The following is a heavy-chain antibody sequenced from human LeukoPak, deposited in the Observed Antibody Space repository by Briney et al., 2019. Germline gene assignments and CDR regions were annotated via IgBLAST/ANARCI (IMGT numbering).Heavy chain of an antibody. CDR1: GFXFSSYW. V-gene: IGHV3-74*01. Sequence: PGGSLRLSCAASGFXFSSYWMHWVRQAPGKGLVWVSRISSDGSSTSYADSVKGRFNISRDNAKSTVDLQMNSLRAEDTAVYYCVRALKGLNWFDPWGQGTLVTVSS. CDR2: ISSDGSST. J-gene: IGHJ5*02. CDR3: VRALKGLNWFDP.